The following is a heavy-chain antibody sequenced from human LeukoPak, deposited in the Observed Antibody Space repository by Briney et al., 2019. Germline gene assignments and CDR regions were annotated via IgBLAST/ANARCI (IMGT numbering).Heavy chain of an antibody. CDR3: ARTYYYDSSGYLKPFGY. J-gene: IGHJ4*02. CDR2: INPNSGGT. CDR1: GYTFTGYY. D-gene: IGHD3-22*01. Sequence: ASVEVSCKASGYTFTGYYMHWVRQAPGQGLEWMGWINPNSGGTNYAQKFQGRVTMTRDTSISTAYMELSRLRSDGTAVYYCARTYYYDSSGYLKPFGYWGQGTLVTVSS. V-gene: IGHV1-2*02.